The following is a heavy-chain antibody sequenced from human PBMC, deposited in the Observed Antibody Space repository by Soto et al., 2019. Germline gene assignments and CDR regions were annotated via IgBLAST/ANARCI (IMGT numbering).Heavy chain of an antibody. D-gene: IGHD6-6*01. CDR3: AREFSNSPEAFDS. V-gene: IGHV4-61*01. J-gene: IGHJ4*02. CDR1: GVSVNSDNYY. CDR2: ICNTCRT. Sequence: PSSHLSPTCTFSGVSVNSDNYYWGWILQPPGKGLEWIGHICNTCRTNYNPSLKSRVTISIDTSRNQFSLKLSSVTAADTAIYYCAREFSNSPEAFDSWGQGSLVTVSS.